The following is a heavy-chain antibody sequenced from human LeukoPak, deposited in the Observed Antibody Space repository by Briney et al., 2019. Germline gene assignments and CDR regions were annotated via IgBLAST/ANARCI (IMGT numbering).Heavy chain of an antibody. V-gene: IGHV3-23*01. Sequence: GGSLRLSCAASGFTLNIYAMSWVRQAPGKGLEWVSGISGSGRTYYADSEKARFTISRDTSKNTLYLQMNSLRAEDTAVYYCARAWTLDYWGQGTLVTVSS. J-gene: IGHJ4*02. CDR3: ARAWTLDY. CDR1: GFTLNIYA. D-gene: IGHD3/OR15-3a*01. CDR2: ISGSGRT.